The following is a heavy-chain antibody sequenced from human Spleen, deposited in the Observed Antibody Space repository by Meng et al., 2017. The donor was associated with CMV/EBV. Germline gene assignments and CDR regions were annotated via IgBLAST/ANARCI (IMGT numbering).Heavy chain of an antibody. CDR3: AKSWRASSSQSYFDY. V-gene: IGHV3-23*01. Sequence: SGFTVGRLAMSGVRQAPGKGLEWVSTISSSGGTTYYAESVKGRFTFSRDNTKNTLYLQMNSLRGEDTAVYYCAKSWRASSSQSYFDYWGQGTLVTVSS. D-gene: IGHD2-2*01. CDR2: ISSSGGTT. CDR1: GFTVGRLA. J-gene: IGHJ4*02.